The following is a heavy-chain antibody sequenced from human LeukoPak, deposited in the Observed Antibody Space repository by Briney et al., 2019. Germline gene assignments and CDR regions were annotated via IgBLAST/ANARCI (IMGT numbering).Heavy chain of an antibody. D-gene: IGHD6-6*01. V-gene: IGHV4-4*09. Sequence: SETLSLTCTVSGASISSDYWSWIRQPPGRRREWSGYIYSSGTTKYNPSLQSRVTISIDTSNNQFSVKLTSMTAADTAVYFCSRLLPSRPDFYFDYWGQGTLVTVSS. CDR3: SRLLPSRPDFYFDY. CDR1: GASISSDY. CDR2: IYSSGTT. J-gene: IGHJ4*02.